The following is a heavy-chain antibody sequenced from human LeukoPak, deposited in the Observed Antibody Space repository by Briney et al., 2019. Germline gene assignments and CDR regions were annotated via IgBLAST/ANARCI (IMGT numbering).Heavy chain of an antibody. Sequence: GASVKVSCKASGGTFSSYAISWVRQAPGQGLEWMGRIIPIFGTANYAQKFQGRVTITTDESTSTAYMELSSLRAEDTAVYYCARYRYNWNEVEDYFDYWGQGTLVTVSS. CDR2: IIPIFGTA. V-gene: IGHV1-69*05. J-gene: IGHJ4*02. D-gene: IGHD1-1*01. CDR3: ARYRYNWNEVEDYFDY. CDR1: GGTFSSYA.